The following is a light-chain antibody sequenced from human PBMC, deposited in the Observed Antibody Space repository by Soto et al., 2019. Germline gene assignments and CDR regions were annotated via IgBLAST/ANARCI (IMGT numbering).Light chain of an antibody. V-gene: IGKV3-20*01. CDR3: QQYGSFGS. CDR2: GAS. J-gene: IGKJ5*01. CDR1: QSVSSSY. Sequence: IVLTQSPGTLSLSPGERATLSCXASQSVSSSYLAWYQQKPGQAPRLLIYGASSRATGIPDRLSGSGYGTGFTLPITSLNAEHFAVYYCQQYGSFGSFGKGTRLEIK.